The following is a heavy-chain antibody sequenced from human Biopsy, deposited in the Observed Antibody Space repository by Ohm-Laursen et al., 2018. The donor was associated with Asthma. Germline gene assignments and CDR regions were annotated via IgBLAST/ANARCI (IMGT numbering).Heavy chain of an antibody. J-gene: IGHJ4*02. Sequence: ASVKVSCKASGYTFTSYYIHWVRQAPGQGLEWVGIINPPTGDTSYAQKFLGRVTVTRDTSTSTVYMELSSLRSEDTAVYYCARHPYNFGGFDYWGQGSLVRVSS. CDR1: GYTFTSYY. D-gene: IGHD5-24*01. CDR2: INPPTGDT. CDR3: ARHPYNFGGFDY. V-gene: IGHV1-46*01.